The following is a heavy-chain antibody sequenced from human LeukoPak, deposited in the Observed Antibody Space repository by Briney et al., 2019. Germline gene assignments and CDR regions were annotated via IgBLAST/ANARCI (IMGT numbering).Heavy chain of an antibody. CDR1: GASISSSSYY. Sequence: SETLSLTCTVSGASISSSSYYWGWIRRPPGKGLEWIGSIYYSGSTYYNPSLKSRVTISVDTSKNQFSLKLSSVTAADTAVYYCARDRGGSSRGSWFDPWGQGTLVTVSS. V-gene: IGHV4-39*07. CDR3: ARDRGGSSRGSWFDP. J-gene: IGHJ5*02. D-gene: IGHD6-6*01. CDR2: IYYSGST.